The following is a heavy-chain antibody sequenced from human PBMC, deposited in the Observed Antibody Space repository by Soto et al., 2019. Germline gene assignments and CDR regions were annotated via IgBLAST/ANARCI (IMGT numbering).Heavy chain of an antibody. D-gene: IGHD2-2*01. Sequence: QVQLVESGGGVVQPGRSLRLSCAASGFTFSSYAIHWVRQAPGKGLEWVAVISSDGSHKYYGDSVKGRFTVSRDNSKNTLSLQMNSLRAEDTAVYYCARPYCRSPRGYLDYYGLDVWGQGTTVTVSS. V-gene: IGHV3-30-3*01. CDR1: GFTFSSYA. CDR2: ISSDGSHK. CDR3: ARPYCRSPRGYLDYYGLDV. J-gene: IGHJ6*02.